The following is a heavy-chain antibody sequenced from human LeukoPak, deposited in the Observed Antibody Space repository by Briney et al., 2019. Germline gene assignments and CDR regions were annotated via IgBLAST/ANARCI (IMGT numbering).Heavy chain of an antibody. D-gene: IGHD6-13*01. J-gene: IGHJ4*02. CDR1: GFTLSNAW. Sequence: GGSLRLSCAASGFTLSNAWTNWVRQAPGKGLEWISGISRGSSTIYYADSVKGRFTISRDNARNSLYLQMNSLRVEDTAVDYCARDSYSSSWSDYWGQGTLVTVSS. CDR2: ISRGSSTI. V-gene: IGHV3-48*01. CDR3: ARDSYSSSWSDY.